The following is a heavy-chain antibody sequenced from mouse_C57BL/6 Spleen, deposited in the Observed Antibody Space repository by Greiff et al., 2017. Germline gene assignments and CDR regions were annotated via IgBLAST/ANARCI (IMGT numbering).Heavy chain of an antibody. J-gene: IGHJ2*01. D-gene: IGHD3-2*02. CDR1: GYTFTSYW. CDR2: IHPNSGST. CDR3: KTAQATLFDY. Sequence: VQLQQPGAELVKPGASVKLSCKASGYTFTSYWMHWVKQRPGQGLEWIGMIHPNSGSTNYNEKFKSKATLTVDKSSSTAYMQLSSLTSEDSAVYYCKTAQATLFDYWGQGTTLTVSS. V-gene: IGHV1-64*01.